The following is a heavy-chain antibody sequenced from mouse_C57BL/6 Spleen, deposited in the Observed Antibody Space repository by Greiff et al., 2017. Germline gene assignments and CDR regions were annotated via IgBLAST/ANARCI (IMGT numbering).Heavy chain of an antibody. CDR3: ARCDTTEVATDCFDY. D-gene: IGHD1-1*01. CDR2: IHPNSGST. V-gene: IGHV1-64*01. CDR1: GYTFTSYW. Sequence: QVQLQQPGAELVKPGASVKLSCKASGYTFTSYWMHWVKQRPGQGLEWIGMIHPNSGSTNYNEKFKSKATLTVDKSSSTAYMQLSSLTSEDSAVYYCARCDTTEVATDCFDYWGQGTTLTVSS. J-gene: IGHJ2*01.